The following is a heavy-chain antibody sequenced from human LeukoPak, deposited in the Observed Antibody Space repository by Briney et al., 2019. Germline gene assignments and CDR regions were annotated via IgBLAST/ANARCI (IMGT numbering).Heavy chain of an antibody. CDR2: FSGSGGST. D-gene: IGHD3-22*01. Sequence: GGSLRLSCAASGFTFSSYAMSWVRQAPGKGLECISGFSGSGGSTYYADSVKGRFTISRDNSKNTLYLQMNSLRAEDTAVYYCAKDSNYDSSGYYPHYFDYWGQGTLVTVSS. J-gene: IGHJ4*02. CDR1: GFTFSSYA. V-gene: IGHV3-23*01. CDR3: AKDSNYDSSGYYPHYFDY.